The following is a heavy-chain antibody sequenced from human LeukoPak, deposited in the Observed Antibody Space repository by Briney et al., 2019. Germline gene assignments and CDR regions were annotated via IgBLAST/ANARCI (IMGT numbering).Heavy chain of an antibody. CDR2: ISGSGDST. J-gene: IGHJ4*02. V-gene: IGHV3-23*01. D-gene: IGHD6-13*01. Sequence: GGSLRLSCAASGFTFSSYTMSWVRQAPGKGLGWVSAISGSGDSTYYADSVRGRFTISRDNSKNTLFLQMNSLRAEDTAVYYCARGVIAAAGFFDFWGQGALVTVSS. CDR1: GFTFSSYT. CDR3: ARGVIAAAGFFDF.